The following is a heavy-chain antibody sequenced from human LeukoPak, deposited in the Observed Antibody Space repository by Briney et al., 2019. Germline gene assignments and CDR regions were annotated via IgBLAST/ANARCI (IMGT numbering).Heavy chain of an antibody. J-gene: IGHJ4*02. V-gene: IGHV3-23*01. CDR1: GFTVSNHF. D-gene: IGHD3-10*01. CDR2: ISGSGGST. CDR3: AKDPLLTYGSRSSDFDY. Sequence: GGSLRLSCAASGFTVSNHFMSWVRQAPGRGLEWVSAISGSGGSTYYADSVKGRFTISRDNSKNTLYLQMNSLRAEDTAVYYCAKDPLLTYGSRSSDFDYWGQGTLVTVSS.